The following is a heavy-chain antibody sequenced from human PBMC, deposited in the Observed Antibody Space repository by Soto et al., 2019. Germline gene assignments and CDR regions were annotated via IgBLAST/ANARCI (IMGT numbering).Heavy chain of an antibody. CDR3: ERKAGEH. Sequence: GGSLRLSCAASGFTFSSYWMHWVRQAPGKGLVWVSRINSDGSSISYADSVKGRFTISRDNAKNSIYLQLNSLRAEDTALYYCERKAGEHWGQGTQVTVSS. V-gene: IGHV3-74*01. D-gene: IGHD3-16*01. J-gene: IGHJ4*02. CDR1: GFTFSSYW. CDR2: INSDGSSI.